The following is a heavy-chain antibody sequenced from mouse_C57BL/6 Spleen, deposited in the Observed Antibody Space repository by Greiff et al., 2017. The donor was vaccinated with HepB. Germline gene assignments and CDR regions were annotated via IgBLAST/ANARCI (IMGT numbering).Heavy chain of an antibody. V-gene: IGHV1-55*01. J-gene: IGHJ4*01. CDR2: IYPGSGST. CDR3: ERCPESGSSPYAVDY. Sequence: QVQLQQPGAELVKPGASVKMSCKASGYTFTSYWITWVKQRPGQGLEWIGDIYPGSGSTNYNEKFKSKATLTVDTSSSTAYMQLSSLTSEDSAVYDGERCPESGSSPYAVDYWGQGTSVTVSS. CDR1: GYTFTSYW. D-gene: IGHD1-1*01.